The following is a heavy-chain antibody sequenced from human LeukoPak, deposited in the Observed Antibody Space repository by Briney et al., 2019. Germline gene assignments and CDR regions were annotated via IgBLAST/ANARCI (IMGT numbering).Heavy chain of an antibody. Sequence: GESLKISCKGSGYSFTSYWIGWVRQMPGKGLEWMGIIYPGDSDTRYSPSFQGQVTISADKSISTAYLQWSSLKASDTAMYYCARQIPDYYDSSGFYYNYFDPWGQGILVTVSS. J-gene: IGHJ5*02. D-gene: IGHD3-22*01. CDR1: GYSFTSYW. CDR3: ARQIPDYYDSSGFYYNYFDP. CDR2: IYPGDSDT. V-gene: IGHV5-51*01.